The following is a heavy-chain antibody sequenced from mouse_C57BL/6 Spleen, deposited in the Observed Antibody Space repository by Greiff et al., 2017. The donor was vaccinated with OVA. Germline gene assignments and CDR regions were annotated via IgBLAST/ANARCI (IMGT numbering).Heavy chain of an antibody. V-gene: IGHV1-59*01. CDR2: IDPSDSYT. CDR3: ARRYDYEYYFDD. J-gene: IGHJ2*01. CDR1: GYTFTSYW. D-gene: IGHD2-4*01. Sequence: QVQLQQPGAELVRPGTSVKLSCKASGYTFTSYWMHWVKQRPGQGLEWIGVIDPSDSYTNSNQKFKGKATLTVDTSSSTAYMQLSSLTSEDSAVYYCARRYDYEYYFDDWGQGTTLTVSS.